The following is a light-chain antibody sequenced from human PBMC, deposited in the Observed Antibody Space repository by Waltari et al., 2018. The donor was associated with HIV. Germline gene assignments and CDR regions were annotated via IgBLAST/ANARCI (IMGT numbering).Light chain of an antibody. CDR1: SSDVGGYNY. CDR3: SSYTSSSTLDV. J-gene: IGLJ1*01. V-gene: IGLV2-14*03. CDR2: DVS. Sequence: QSALTQPASVSGSPGQSITISCTGTSSDVGGYNYVSWYQQHPGKAPKLLIYDVSDRPSGVSNRFSGSKSGNTASLTISGLQAEDEADYYGSSYTSSSTLDVFGTGTEVTVL.